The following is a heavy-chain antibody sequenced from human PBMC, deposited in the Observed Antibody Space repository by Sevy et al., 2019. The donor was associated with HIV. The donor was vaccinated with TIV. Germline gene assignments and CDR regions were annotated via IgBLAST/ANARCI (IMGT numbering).Heavy chain of an antibody. D-gene: IGHD2-2*01. CDR3: SRAVYARAVPAARRAGYYGMDV. V-gene: IGHV1-2*02. CDR1: GYTFSAYH. J-gene: IGHJ6*02. Sequence: ASVKVSCKASGYTFSAYHMHWVRQAPGQGLEWMGWINPNSGGTNFAQRFQGRVTVTWDASISTAHMELSRLRSDDTAVYDWSRAVYARAVPAARRAGYYGMDVWGQGTTVTVSS. CDR2: INPNSGGT.